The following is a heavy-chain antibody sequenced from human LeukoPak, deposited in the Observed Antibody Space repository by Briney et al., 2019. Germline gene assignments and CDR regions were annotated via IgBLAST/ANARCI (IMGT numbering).Heavy chain of an antibody. Sequence: GGSLRLSCAASGFTFSSYWMYWVRQAPGKGLVWVSRINSDGSTTNYADSVKGRFTISRDNAENTLYLQMNSLRAEDTAVYYCARTRYSGTYYDYWGQGTLVTVSS. J-gene: IGHJ4*02. CDR3: ARTRYSGTYYDY. D-gene: IGHD1-26*01. CDR1: GFTFSSYW. V-gene: IGHV3-74*01. CDR2: INSDGSTT.